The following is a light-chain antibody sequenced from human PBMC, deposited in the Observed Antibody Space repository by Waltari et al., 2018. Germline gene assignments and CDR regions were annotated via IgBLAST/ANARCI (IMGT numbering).Light chain of an antibody. J-gene: IGLJ3*02. CDR1: SLRSYY. CDR3: NSRDNSGNHVV. V-gene: IGLV3-19*01. CDR2: GRN. Sequence: SSELTQDPAVSVALGQPVRITCQGDSLRSYYSSWYQQKPGQAPVIVMWGRNNRPSGIPDRFSGSSSGNTASLTITGAQAEDEADYYCNSRDNSGNHVVFGGGTKLTVL.